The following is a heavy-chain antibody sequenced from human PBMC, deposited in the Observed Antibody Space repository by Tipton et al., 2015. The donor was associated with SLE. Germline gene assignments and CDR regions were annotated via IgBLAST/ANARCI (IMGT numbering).Heavy chain of an antibody. J-gene: IGHJ4*02. CDR3: AREGGGYADY. D-gene: IGHD2-15*01. CDR2: INHSGST. V-gene: IGHV4-34*01. CDR1: GGSFSGYY. Sequence: LRLSCAVYGGSFSGYYWSWIRQPPGKGLEWIGEINHSGSTNYNPSLKSRVTISVGTSKNQFSLKLSSVNAADTAVYYCAREGGGYADYWGQGTLVTVSS.